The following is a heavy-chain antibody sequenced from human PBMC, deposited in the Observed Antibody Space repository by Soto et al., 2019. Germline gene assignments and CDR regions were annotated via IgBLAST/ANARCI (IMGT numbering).Heavy chain of an antibody. CDR1: GFTVTYYH. CDR2: ISGSSTDI. CDR3: AKDISIKRITIFGVVTYYFDY. V-gene: IGHV3-48*01. D-gene: IGHD3-3*01. J-gene: IGHJ4*02. Sequence: GGSLRLSCAASGFTVTYYHMHWVRQAPGKGLEWLTYISGSSTDINYADSVKGRFTISRDNSKNTLYLQMNSLRAEDTAVYYCAKDISIKRITIFGVVTYYFDYWGQGTLVTVSS.